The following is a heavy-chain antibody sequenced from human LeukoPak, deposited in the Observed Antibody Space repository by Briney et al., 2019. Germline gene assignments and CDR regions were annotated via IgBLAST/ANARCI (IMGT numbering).Heavy chain of an antibody. V-gene: IGHV3-7*01. J-gene: IGHJ4*02. Sequence: GGSLRLSCAASGFTFSSYWMSWVRQAPGKGLEWVANIKQDGSEKYYVDSVKGRFTISRDNAKNSLYLQMNSLRAEDTAVYYCARGLPDYYDPRVYWGPGTLVTVSS. CDR3: ARGLPDYYDPRVY. D-gene: IGHD3-22*01. CDR1: GFTFSSYW. CDR2: IKQDGSEK.